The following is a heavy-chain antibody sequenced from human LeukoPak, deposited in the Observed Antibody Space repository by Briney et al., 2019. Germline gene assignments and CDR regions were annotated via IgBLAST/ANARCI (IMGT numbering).Heavy chain of an antibody. Sequence: SVKVSCKASGGTFSNYAISWVRQAPGQGLEWMGGIIPIFGTANYAQKFQGRVTITADKSTSTAYMELSSLRSEDTAVYYCARADYYGSGGSYNWFDPWGQGTLVIVSS. CDR3: ARADYYGSGGSYNWFDP. J-gene: IGHJ5*02. D-gene: IGHD3-10*01. CDR2: IIPIFGTA. V-gene: IGHV1-69*06. CDR1: GGTFSNYA.